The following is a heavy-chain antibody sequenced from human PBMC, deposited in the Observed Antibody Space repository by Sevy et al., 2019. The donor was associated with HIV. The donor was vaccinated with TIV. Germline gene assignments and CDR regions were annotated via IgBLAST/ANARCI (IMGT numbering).Heavy chain of an antibody. Sequence: GGSLRLSCAASGFTFSDYYMDWVRQAPGKGLEWVGRSRNKANSYTTEYAPSVKGRFTISRDDSKNSLYLQMNGLKAEATAVYYCASRVGMTGYWGQGTLVTVSS. J-gene: IGHJ4*02. CDR1: GFTFSDYY. CDR2: SRNKANSYTT. CDR3: ASRVGMTGY. V-gene: IGHV3-72*01. D-gene: IGHD1-26*01.